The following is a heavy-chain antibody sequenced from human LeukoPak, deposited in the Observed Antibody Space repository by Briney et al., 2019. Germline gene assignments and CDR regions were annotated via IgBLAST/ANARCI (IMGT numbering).Heavy chain of an antibody. CDR1: GFTFSDYY. D-gene: IGHD3-9*01. Sequence: GGSLRLSCAASGFTFSDYYMSWIRQAPGKGLEWVSYISSSGSTIYYADSVKGRFTISRDNAKNSLYLQMNSLRAEDTAVYYCARDLSPANYDILTGYYYYHYYYMDVWGKGTTVTISS. CDR3: ARDLSPANYDILTGYYYYHYYYMDV. J-gene: IGHJ6*03. V-gene: IGHV3-11*01. CDR2: ISSSGSTI.